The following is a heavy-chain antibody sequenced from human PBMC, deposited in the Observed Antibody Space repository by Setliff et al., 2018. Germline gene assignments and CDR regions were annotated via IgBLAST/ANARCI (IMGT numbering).Heavy chain of an antibody. J-gene: IGHJ6*03. CDR3: ARVRDCSGGICHRGFHHYMDV. V-gene: IGHV1-69*13. Sequence: SVKVSCKVSGGTFSGYAITWVRRAPGQGLEWVGGIIPIYGAANYARKFQGRVTITADESTSTAYMELSSLRSEDTAMYYCARVRDCSGGICHRGFHHYMDVWGKGTTVTVSS. CDR2: IIPIYGAA. CDR1: GGTFSGYA. D-gene: IGHD2-15*01.